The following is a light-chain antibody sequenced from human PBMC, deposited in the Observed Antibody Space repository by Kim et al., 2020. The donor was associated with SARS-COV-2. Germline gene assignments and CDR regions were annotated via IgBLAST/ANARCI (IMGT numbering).Light chain of an antibody. CDR3: MQATQFPLP. J-gene: IGKJ5*01. V-gene: IGKV2-24*01. Sequence: DVVMTQTPLSSPVTLGQPASISCRSSQTLVHTDGNIYVSWLQQRPGQPPRLLIYKISDRLSGVPARFSGSGAGTEFTLKISRVEPEDVGIYYCMQATQFPLPFGQGTRLEIK. CDR2: KIS. CDR1: QTLVHTDGNIY.